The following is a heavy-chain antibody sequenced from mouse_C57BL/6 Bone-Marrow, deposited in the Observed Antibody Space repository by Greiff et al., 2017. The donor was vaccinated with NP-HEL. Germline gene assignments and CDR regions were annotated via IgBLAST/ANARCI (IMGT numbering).Heavy chain of an antibody. CDR1: GYTFTDYN. V-gene: IGHV1-22*01. Sequence: EVQLQESGPELVKPGASVKMSCKASGYTFTDYNMHWVKQSHGKSLEWIGYINPNNGGTSYNQKFKGKATLTVNKSSSTAYMELRSLTSEDSAVYYCGRGYGWGGYYAMDYWGQGTSVTVSS. CDR2: INPNNGGT. CDR3: GRGYGWGGYYAMDY. J-gene: IGHJ4*01. D-gene: IGHD2-2*01.